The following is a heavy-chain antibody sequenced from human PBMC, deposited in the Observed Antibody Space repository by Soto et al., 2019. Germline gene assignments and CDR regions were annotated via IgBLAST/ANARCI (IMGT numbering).Heavy chain of an antibody. CDR3: AKDRENYYDSSGYIDY. J-gene: IGHJ4*02. Sequence: GGSLRLSCAASGFTFDDYAMPWVRQAPGKGLEWVSGISWNSGSIGYADSVKGRFTISRDNAKNSLYLQMNSLRAEDTALYYCAKDRENYYDSSGYIDYWGQGTLVTVSS. CDR2: ISWNSGSI. V-gene: IGHV3-9*01. CDR1: GFTFDDYA. D-gene: IGHD3-22*01.